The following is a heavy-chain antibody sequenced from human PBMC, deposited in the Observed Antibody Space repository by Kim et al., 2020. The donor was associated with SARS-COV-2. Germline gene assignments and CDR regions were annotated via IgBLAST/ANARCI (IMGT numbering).Heavy chain of an antibody. Sequence: VKGRFTIARDNAKNSLYLQMNSLRAEDTAVYYCARPLKGDFWSGYYFDYWGQGTLVTVSS. CDR3: ARPLKGDFWSGYYFDY. V-gene: IGHV3-11*01. J-gene: IGHJ4*02. D-gene: IGHD3-3*01.